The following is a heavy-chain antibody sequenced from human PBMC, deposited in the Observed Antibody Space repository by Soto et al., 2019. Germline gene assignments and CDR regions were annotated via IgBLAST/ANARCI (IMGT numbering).Heavy chain of an antibody. Sequence: EVQLVESGGGLVQPGGSLRLSCAASGFTVSSNYMSWVRQAPGKGLEWVSVIFTGGSTYYADSVKGRFTISRHSSMNTVYLQMDSLRAEDTALYYWARDRQSSGWLDAFDSWGQGTMVTVSS. CDR2: IFTGGST. D-gene: IGHD6-19*01. CDR1: GFTVSSNY. CDR3: ARDRQSSGWLDAFDS. V-gene: IGHV3-53*04. J-gene: IGHJ3*02.